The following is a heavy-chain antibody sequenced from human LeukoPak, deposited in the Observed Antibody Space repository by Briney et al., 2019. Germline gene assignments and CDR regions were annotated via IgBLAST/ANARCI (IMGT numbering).Heavy chain of an antibody. J-gene: IGHJ4*02. CDR1: GFTFSNTW. V-gene: IGHV3-15*01. Sequence: GGSLRLSCAASGFTFSNTWMNWVRQAPGKGLEWVGRIQGKTDGGTTEYAAPVKGRFTISRDDSKTTLYLQMNSLKTEDTAVYYCATLTVRGVINIWGQGTLVTVSS. CDR3: ATLTVRGVINI. CDR2: IQGKTDGGTT. D-gene: IGHD3-10*01.